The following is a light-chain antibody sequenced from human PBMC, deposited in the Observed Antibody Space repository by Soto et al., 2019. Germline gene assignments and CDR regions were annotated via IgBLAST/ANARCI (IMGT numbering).Light chain of an antibody. CDR2: DVN. CDR1: RSDVGGYNH. Sequence: QSALTQPASVSGSPGQSITISCTGTRSDVGGYNHVSWYQQHPGKAPKLMIYDVNKRPSGVSNHFSGSKSGNTASLTISGLQVEDGADYYCCSYAGSSTWVFGGGTKVTVL. CDR3: CSYAGSSTWV. V-gene: IGLV2-23*02. J-gene: IGLJ3*02.